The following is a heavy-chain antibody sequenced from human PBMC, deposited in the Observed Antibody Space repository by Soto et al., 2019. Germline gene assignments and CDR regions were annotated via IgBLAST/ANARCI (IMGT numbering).Heavy chain of an antibody. CDR1: GASMSSYY. J-gene: IGHJ6*02. Sequence: CTVSGASMSSYYWSWIRRPPGQGLEWMGWINAGNGNTKYSQKLQGRVTFTGDTSASTAHMELSSLRSEDTAVYFCARGVENIVVVLDVFGYYGMDVWGQGTTVTVSS. CDR2: INAGNGNT. V-gene: IGHV1-3*01. D-gene: IGHD2-2*01. CDR3: ARGVENIVVVLDVFGYYGMDV.